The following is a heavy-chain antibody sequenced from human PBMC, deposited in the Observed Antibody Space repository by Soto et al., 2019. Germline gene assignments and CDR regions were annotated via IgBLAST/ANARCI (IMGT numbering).Heavy chain of an antibody. J-gene: IGHJ3*02. Sequence: QGHLQESGPGLVKPSQTLSLTCTVSGGSISSGDYYWSWIRQHPGKGLEWIGYIYYSGSTYYNPSLTSRVTISVDTSKNQVDLKLSSVTAADTAVYYCASTLTGAFDIWGQGTMVTVSS. CDR1: GGSISSGDYY. V-gene: IGHV4-30-4*01. CDR2: IYYSGST. CDR3: ASTLTGAFDI. D-gene: IGHD3-9*01.